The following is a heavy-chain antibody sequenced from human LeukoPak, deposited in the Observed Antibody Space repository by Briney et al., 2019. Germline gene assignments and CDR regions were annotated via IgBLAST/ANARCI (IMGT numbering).Heavy chain of an antibody. V-gene: IGHV4-30-4*01. CDR1: GGSISSGDYY. CDR2: IYYSGST. D-gene: IGHD3-9*01. Sequence: SQTLSLTCTVSGGSISSGDYYWSWICQPPGKGLEWIGYIYYSGSTYYNPSLKSRVTISVDTSKNQFSLKLSSVTAADTAVYYCARETSYYDILTGYSAPDAFDIWGQGTMVTVSS. J-gene: IGHJ3*02. CDR3: ARETSYYDILTGYSAPDAFDI.